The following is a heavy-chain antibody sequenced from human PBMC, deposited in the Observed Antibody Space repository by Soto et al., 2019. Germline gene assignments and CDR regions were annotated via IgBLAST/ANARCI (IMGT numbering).Heavy chain of an antibody. CDR2: IIPILGIA. D-gene: IGHD4-17*01. J-gene: IGHJ6*02. CDR3: ARSPSTTVVTGDYYGMDV. Sequence: QVQLVQSGAEVKKPGSSVKVSCKASGGTFSSYTISWVRQAPGQGLEWMGRIIPILGIANYAQKFQGRVTITADKSTSTAYMELSSLRSEDTAVYYCARSPSTTVVTGDYYGMDVWGQGTTFTVSS. CDR1: GGTFSSYT. V-gene: IGHV1-69*02.